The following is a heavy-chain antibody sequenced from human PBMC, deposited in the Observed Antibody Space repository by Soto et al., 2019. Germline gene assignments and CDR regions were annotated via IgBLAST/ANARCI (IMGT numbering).Heavy chain of an antibody. J-gene: IGHJ6*03. Sequence: SETLSLTCAVYGGSFSGYYWSWIRQPPGKGLEWIGEINHSGSTNYNPSLKSRVTISVDTSKNQFSLKLSSVTAADTAVYYCARGQGTMVRGGFYYYYYFMDFWGKGTTVIGSS. D-gene: IGHD3-10*01. V-gene: IGHV4-34*01. CDR3: ARGQGTMVRGGFYYYYYFMDF. CDR2: INHSGST. CDR1: GGSFSGYY.